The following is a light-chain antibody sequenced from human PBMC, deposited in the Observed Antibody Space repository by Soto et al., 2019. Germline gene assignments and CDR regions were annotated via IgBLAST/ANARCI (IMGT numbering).Light chain of an antibody. V-gene: IGKV3-11*01. CDR2: DAS. J-gene: IGKJ2*01. Sequence: EIVLTQSPATLSLSPGERASLSCRASQGIASSLAWYQHKPGQAPRLLIYDASNRATGIPARFSGSRSGADFTPTISSLEPEEFAVYYCQHRSDWRATLSQGTKLEIK. CDR1: QGIASS. CDR3: QHRSDWRAT.